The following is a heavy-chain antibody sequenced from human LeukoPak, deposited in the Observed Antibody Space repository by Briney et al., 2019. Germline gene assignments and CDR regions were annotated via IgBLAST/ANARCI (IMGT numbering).Heavy chain of an antibody. CDR1: GGSFSGYY. Sequence: SETLSLTCAVYGGSFSGYYWSWIRQPPGKGLEWIGEINHSGSTNYNPSLKSRVTISVDTSKNQFSLKLSSVTAADTAVYYCARVRALGIAAAGTQGWFDPWGQGTLVTVSS. CDR3: ARVRALGIAAAGTQGWFDP. J-gene: IGHJ5*02. V-gene: IGHV4-34*01. D-gene: IGHD6-13*01. CDR2: INHSGST.